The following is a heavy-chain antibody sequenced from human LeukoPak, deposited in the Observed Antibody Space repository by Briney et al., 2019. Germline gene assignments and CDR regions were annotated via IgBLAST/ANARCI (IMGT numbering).Heavy chain of an antibody. Sequence: SETLSLTCTVSGGSINPYYWSWIRQSPGRGVEWLGYVYYSGSTKYNPSLRGRVTISVDKSKNQFSLNLRFVTAADTAVYYCARVVGHDSDGYYAGDFDYWGQGTLVTVSS. CDR3: ARVVGHDSDGYYAGDFDY. CDR1: GGSINPYY. D-gene: IGHD3-22*01. CDR2: VYYSGST. J-gene: IGHJ4*02. V-gene: IGHV4-59*01.